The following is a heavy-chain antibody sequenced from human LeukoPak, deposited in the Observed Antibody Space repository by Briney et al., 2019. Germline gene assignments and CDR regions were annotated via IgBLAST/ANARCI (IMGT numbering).Heavy chain of an antibody. CDR2: IYYSGST. CDR1: GGSISSGGYY. J-gene: IGHJ5*02. Sequence: SETLSLTCTVSGGSISSGGYYWSWIRQHPGKGLEWIGYIYYSGSTYYNPSLKSRVTKSVDTSKNQFSLKLSSVTAADTAVYYCARDKYGRFDPWGQGTLVTVSS. V-gene: IGHV4-31*03. CDR3: ARDKYGRFDP. D-gene: IGHD2-2*01.